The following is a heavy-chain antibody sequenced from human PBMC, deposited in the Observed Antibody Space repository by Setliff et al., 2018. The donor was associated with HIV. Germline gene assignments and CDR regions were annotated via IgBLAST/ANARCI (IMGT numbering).Heavy chain of an antibody. CDR1: GYTFINYD. J-gene: IGHJ6*03. CDR3: ARVGDIVVPPASYYYMDV. CDR2: MNPDSGNT. Sequence: ASVKVSCKASGYTFINYDIYWVRQTTGQGLEWMGWMNPDSGNTGYAQKFQGRVTMTRNTSISTAYMDLRSLRSDDTAVYFCARVGDIVVPPASYYYMDVWGTGTTVTVSS. V-gene: IGHV1-8*02. D-gene: IGHD2-2*01.